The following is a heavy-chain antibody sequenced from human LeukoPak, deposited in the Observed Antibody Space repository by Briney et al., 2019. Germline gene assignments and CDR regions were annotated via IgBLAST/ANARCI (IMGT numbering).Heavy chain of an antibody. Sequence: PSETLSLTCTVSGGSISSYYWSWIRQPAGKGLEWIGRIYTSGSTNYNPSLKSRVTMSVDTSKNQFSLKLSSVTAADTAVYYCAREPPYYYDSSGLVVGRAGFDYWGQGTLVTVSS. J-gene: IGHJ4*02. CDR3: AREPPYYYDSSGLVVGRAGFDY. CDR1: GGSISSYY. D-gene: IGHD3-22*01. CDR2: IYTSGST. V-gene: IGHV4-4*07.